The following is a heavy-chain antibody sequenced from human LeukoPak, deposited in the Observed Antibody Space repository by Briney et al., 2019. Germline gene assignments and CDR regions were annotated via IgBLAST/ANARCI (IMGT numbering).Heavy chain of an antibody. D-gene: IGHD2-2*01. J-gene: IGHJ6*02. CDR3: ARDMRSAAMDSYYYYYGMDV. Sequence: GGSLRLSCAASGLTFSSYSMNWVRQAPGKGLEWVSSISSSSSYIYYADSVKGRFTISRDNAKNSLYLQMNSLRAEDTAVYYCARDMRSAAMDSYYYYYGMDVWGQGTTVTVSS. V-gene: IGHV3-21*01. CDR1: GLTFSSYS. CDR2: ISSSSSYI.